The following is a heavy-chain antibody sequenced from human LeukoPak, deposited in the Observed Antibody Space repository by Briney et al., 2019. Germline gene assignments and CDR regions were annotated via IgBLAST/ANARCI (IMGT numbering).Heavy chain of an antibody. CDR1: GFTFSSYW. Sequence: PGGSLRLSCAASGFTFSSYWMSWVRQAPGKGLEWVANIKQDGSEKYYVDSVKGRFTISRDNAKHSLYLQMNSLRAEDTAVYYCARSQQLAPYYYYYMDVWGKGTTVTISS. CDR2: IKQDGSEK. CDR3: ARSQQLAPYYYYYMDV. V-gene: IGHV3-7*01. J-gene: IGHJ6*03. D-gene: IGHD6-13*01.